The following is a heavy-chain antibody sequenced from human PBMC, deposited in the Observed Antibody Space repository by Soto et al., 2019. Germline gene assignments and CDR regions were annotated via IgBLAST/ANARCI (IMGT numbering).Heavy chain of an antibody. D-gene: IGHD6-13*01. CDR2: IYPGDSDT. CDR1: GYSFTSYW. Sequence: GESLKISCKGSGYSFTSYWIGWVRQMPGKGLEWMGIIYPGDSDTRYSPSFQGQVTISADKSISTAYLQWSSLKASDTAMYYCASPRSSWYESGAFDIWGQGTMVTVSS. J-gene: IGHJ3*02. V-gene: IGHV5-51*01. CDR3: ASPRSSWYESGAFDI.